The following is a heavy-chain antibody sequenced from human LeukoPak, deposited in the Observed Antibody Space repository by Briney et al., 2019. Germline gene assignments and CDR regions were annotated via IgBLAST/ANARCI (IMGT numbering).Heavy chain of an antibody. V-gene: IGHV1-2*02. CDR3: ARETGFNWFDP. CDR1: GYTFTDYY. J-gene: IGHJ5*02. Sequence: GASVKVSCKPSGYTFTDYYMHWVRQAPGQGLEWMGWINPNSGGTNYAQKFQGRVTMTRDTSLTTAYMELSSLRSDDTAVYYCARETGFNWFDPWGQGTLVTVSS. CDR2: INPNSGGT.